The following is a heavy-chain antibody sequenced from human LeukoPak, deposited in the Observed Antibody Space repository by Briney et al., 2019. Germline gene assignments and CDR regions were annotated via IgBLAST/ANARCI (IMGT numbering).Heavy chain of an antibody. CDR3: AKDIKGYDSDGA. CDR1: GFSFSNHG. J-gene: IGHJ4*02. Sequence: GGSLRLSCAASGFSFSNHGMHWVRQAPGKGLEWVSAISGSGGSTYYADSVKGRFTISRDNSKNTLYLQMNSLRAEDTAVYYCAKDIKGYDSDGAWGQGTLVTASS. V-gene: IGHV3-23*01. D-gene: IGHD3-22*01. CDR2: ISGSGGST.